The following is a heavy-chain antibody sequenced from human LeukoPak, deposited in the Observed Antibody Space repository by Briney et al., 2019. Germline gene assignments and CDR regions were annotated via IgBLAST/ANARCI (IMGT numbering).Heavy chain of an antibody. V-gene: IGHV4-59*01. J-gene: IGHJ4*02. Sequence: SETLSLTCTVSGASISSSYWSWIRQPPGKGLEWVGYIDYNGSTNYNPSLKGRVTISVDTAKNHFSLKLRSVTPADTAVYYCARSAYGDYDLFDYWGQGTLVTVSS. CDR3: ARSAYGDYDLFDY. CDR1: GASISSSY. D-gene: IGHD4-17*01. CDR2: IDYNGST.